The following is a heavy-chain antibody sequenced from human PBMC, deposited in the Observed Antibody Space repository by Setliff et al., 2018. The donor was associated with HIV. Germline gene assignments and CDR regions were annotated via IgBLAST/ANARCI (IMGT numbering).Heavy chain of an antibody. Sequence: ASVKVSCKASGYSFISYGISWVRQAPGQGLEWVGWINPNNGGSIYAQNFQGRVAMTRDTSMSTAYMELNRLTFDDTAVYYCARDPYDTSENPYDPWGQGTLVTVSS. CDR1: GYSFISYG. CDR2: INPNNGGS. J-gene: IGHJ5*02. D-gene: IGHD3-16*01. V-gene: IGHV1-2*02. CDR3: ARDPYDTSENPYDP.